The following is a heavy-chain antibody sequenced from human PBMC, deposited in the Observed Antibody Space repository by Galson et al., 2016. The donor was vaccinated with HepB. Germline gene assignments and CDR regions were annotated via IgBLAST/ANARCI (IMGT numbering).Heavy chain of an antibody. D-gene: IGHD2-21*01. CDR3: TRNGDYCLDH. Sequence: ETLSLTCAVYGGSFRDYYWSWVRQPPGRGLGWIGEINHGGPATYNPSLKSRVTMSIDVSRNQFSLKLSSVTAADTAVYYCTRNGDYCLDHWGQGALVTVSS. V-gene: IGHV4-34*01. CDR1: GGSFRDYY. CDR2: INHGGPA. J-gene: IGHJ4*02.